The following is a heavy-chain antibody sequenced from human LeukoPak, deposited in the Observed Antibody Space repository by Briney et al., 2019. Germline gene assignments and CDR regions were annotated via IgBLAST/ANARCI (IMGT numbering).Heavy chain of an antibody. CDR3: ARDKGPSGGFD. CDR2: IYYSGST. Sequence: SETLSLTCTVSGGSISSYYWSWIRQPPGKGLEWIGYIYYSGSTNYNPSLKSRVTISVDTSKNQSSLKLSSVTAADTAVYYCARDKGPSGGFDRGQGTLVTVSS. J-gene: IGHJ4*02. CDR1: GGSISSYY. V-gene: IGHV4-59*01. D-gene: IGHD3-16*01.